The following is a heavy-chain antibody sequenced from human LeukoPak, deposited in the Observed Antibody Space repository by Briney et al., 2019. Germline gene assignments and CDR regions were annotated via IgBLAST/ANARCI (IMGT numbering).Heavy chain of an antibody. CDR1: GFTFRIYA. CDR3: AKGSLIAPPGSRYFDY. D-gene: IGHD6-13*01. CDR2: IGSDGGGI. V-gene: IGHV3-23*01. J-gene: IGHJ4*02. Sequence: GASLRLSCIASGFTFRIYAMTWVRQASGQGLEWVSFIGSDGGGIQYADYFAGRFTITRDNSRNTVYLQLNSLRADDTAVYYCAKGSLIAPPGSRYFDYWGQGAPVTVSS.